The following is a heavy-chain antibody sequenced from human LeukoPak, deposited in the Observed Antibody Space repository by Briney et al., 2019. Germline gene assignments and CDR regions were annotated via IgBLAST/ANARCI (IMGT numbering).Heavy chain of an antibody. CDR3: ARDGGLYYYDRGGWFDP. V-gene: IGHV4-59*01. CDR2: IYYSGST. CDR1: GGSISSYY. J-gene: IGHJ5*02. D-gene: IGHD3-10*02. Sequence: PSETLSPTCTVSGGSISSYYWSWIRQPPGKGLEWLGYIYYSGSTNYNPSLKSRVTISVDTSKNQFSLKLSSVTAADTAVYYCARDGGLYYYDRGGWFDPWGQGTLVTVSS.